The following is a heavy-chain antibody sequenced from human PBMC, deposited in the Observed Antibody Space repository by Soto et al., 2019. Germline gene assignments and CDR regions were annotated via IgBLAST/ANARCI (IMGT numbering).Heavy chain of an antibody. D-gene: IGHD6-19*01. CDR3: ARDPAVAGYYFDY. V-gene: IGHV3-33*01. CDR1: GYPFSGYG. J-gene: IGHJ4*02. Sequence: QVQLVESGGGVVQPGRSLRLSCVGSGYPFSGYGMHWVRLAPGKGLDWVALIWYDGSQTIYADSVRGRFSIYRDASKSTLYLQMNDLRVEDTAIYYCARDPAVAGYYFDYWGQGTLVTVSS. CDR2: IWYDGSQT.